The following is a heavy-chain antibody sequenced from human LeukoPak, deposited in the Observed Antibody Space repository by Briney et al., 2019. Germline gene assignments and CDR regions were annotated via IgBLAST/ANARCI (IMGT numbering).Heavy chain of an antibody. CDR3: ARGSLSLLRLNHY. Sequence: GGSLRLSCAASGFTFNIYTMNWVRQAPGKGLEWVSSIIGSSTYIYYADSVRGRFTISRDNAKNSLYLQMNSLRAEDTAFYYCARGSLSLLRLNHYWGQGTLVTVSS. CDR1: GFTFNIYT. CDR2: IIGSSTYI. V-gene: IGHV3-21*01. J-gene: IGHJ4*02. D-gene: IGHD5-12*01.